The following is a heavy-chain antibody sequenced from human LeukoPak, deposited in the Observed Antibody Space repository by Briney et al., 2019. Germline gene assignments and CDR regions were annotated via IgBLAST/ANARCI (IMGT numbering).Heavy chain of an antibody. V-gene: IGHV4-59*01. Sequence: SETLSLTCPVSGVSISIYYWNWLRQSPEKGLEWIGYVYNGGNTDYNPSLKSRVTISVDTSKNQFFLKLTSVSAADTAVYYCARDRKLSYWGQGTLVTVFS. CDR2: VYNGGNT. D-gene: IGHD2-15*01. CDR3: ARDRKLSY. J-gene: IGHJ4*02. CDR1: GVSISIYY.